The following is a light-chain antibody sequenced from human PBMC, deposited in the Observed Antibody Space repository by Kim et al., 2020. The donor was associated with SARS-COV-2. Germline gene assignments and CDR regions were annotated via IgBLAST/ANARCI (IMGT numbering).Light chain of an antibody. Sequence: SASLGDRVTIIGRAGQTIDPWVAWYQHKPGKAPKLLISKASVLEPGVPSRFSASGSGTEFTLTISDLQPDDFASYYCQQYNDFPFIFGQGTKLEI. V-gene: IGKV1-5*03. CDR1: QTIDPW. J-gene: IGKJ2*01. CDR3: QQYNDFPFI. CDR2: KAS.